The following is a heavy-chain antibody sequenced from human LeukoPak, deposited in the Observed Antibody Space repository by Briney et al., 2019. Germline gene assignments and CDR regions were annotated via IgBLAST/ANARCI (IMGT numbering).Heavy chain of an antibody. CDR3: ARDLGSNYAFDI. CDR2: IIPIFGTA. V-gene: IGHV1-69*13. D-gene: IGHD4-11*01. Sequence: SVKVSCKASGGTFSNYAISWVRQAPGQGLEWMGGIIPIFGTANYAQKFQGRVTITADESTSTAYMELSSLRSEDTAVYYCARDLGSNYAFDIWGQGTMVTVSS. CDR1: GGTFSNYA. J-gene: IGHJ3*02.